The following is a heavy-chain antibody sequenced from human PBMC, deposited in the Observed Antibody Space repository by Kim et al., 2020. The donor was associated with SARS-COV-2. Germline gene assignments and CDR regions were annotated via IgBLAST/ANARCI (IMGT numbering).Heavy chain of an antibody. CDR3: ARGTAY. CDR1: GDSISHSSYY. V-gene: IGHV4-39*07. J-gene: IGHJ4*02. Sequence: GDSISHSSYYWGWIRQPPWKGLEWIGIISNDGSTDYNPSLKSRVTMSVDTSKNQFSLKLYSVTAADTAVYYCARGTAYWGQGTLVTVSS. D-gene: IGHD5-18*01. CDR2: ISNDGST.